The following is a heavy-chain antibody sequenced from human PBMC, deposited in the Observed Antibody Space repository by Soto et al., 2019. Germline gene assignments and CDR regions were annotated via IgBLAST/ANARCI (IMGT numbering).Heavy chain of an antibody. V-gene: IGHV1-3*01. Sequence: GASVKVSCKASGGTLSNYTINWVRQAPGQRLEWMGWINAGNGNTKYSQKFQGRVTITRDTSASTAYMELSSLRSEDTAVYYCARDPSYYGMDVWGQGTTVTVSS. J-gene: IGHJ6*02. CDR1: GGTLSNYT. CDR3: ARDPSYYGMDV. CDR2: INAGNGNT.